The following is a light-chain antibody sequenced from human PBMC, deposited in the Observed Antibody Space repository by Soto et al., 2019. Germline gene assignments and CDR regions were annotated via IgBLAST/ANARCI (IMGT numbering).Light chain of an antibody. J-gene: IGLJ2*01. CDR1: NIGSKK. V-gene: IGLV3-9*01. CDR3: QVWDSITAVV. Sequence: SYELTQPLSVSVALGQPARITCVGNNIGSKKVHWYQQKPGQAPVLVISRDNNRPSGIPERFSGSNSGNTATLTISRAQAGDEADYYCQVWDSITAVVFGGGTKLTVL. CDR2: RDN.